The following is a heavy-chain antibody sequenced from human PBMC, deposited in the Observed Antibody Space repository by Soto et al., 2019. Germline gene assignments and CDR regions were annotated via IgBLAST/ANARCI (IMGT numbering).Heavy chain of an antibody. Sequence: PGGSLRLSCAASGFTFSDYYMSWIRQAPGKGLEWVSYISSSGSTIYYADSVKGRFTISRDNAKNSLYLQMNSLRAEDTAVYYCARDLILWFGESDTYNWFDPWGQGTLVTVSS. CDR3: ARDLILWFGESDTYNWFDP. J-gene: IGHJ5*02. CDR1: GFTFSDYY. D-gene: IGHD3-10*01. V-gene: IGHV3-11*01. CDR2: ISSSGSTI.